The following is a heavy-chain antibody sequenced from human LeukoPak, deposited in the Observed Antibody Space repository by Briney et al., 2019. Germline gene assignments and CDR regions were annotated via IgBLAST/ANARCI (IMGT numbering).Heavy chain of an antibody. D-gene: IGHD2-2*01. CDR2: ISSSSSYI. V-gene: IGHV3-21*01. CDR3: ARVGEEYQLLSWFDP. J-gene: IGHJ5*02. CDR1: GFTFSSYS. Sequence: GGSLRLSCAASGFTFSSYSMNWVRQAPGKGLEWVSSISSSSSYIYYADSVKGRFTISRDNAKNSLYLQMNSLRAEDTAVYYCARVGEEYQLLSWFDPWGQGTLVTVSS.